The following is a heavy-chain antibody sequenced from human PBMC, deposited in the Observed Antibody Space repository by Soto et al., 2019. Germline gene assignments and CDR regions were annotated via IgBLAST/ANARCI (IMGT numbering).Heavy chain of an antibody. Sequence: GASVKVSCKASGFTFTSSAVQWVRQARGQRLEWIGWIVVGSGNTNYAQKFQERVTITRDMSTSTAYMELSSLRSEDTAVYYCAAESDEQRASSSVDNYWGQGTLVTVSS. D-gene: IGHD6-6*01. CDR3: AAESDEQRASSSVDNY. J-gene: IGHJ4*02. V-gene: IGHV1-58*01. CDR2: IVVGSGNT. CDR1: GFTFTSSA.